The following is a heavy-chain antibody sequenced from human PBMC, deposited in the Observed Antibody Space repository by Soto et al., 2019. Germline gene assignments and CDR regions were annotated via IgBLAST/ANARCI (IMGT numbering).Heavy chain of an antibody. J-gene: IGHJ3*02. V-gene: IGHV1-46*03. D-gene: IGHD3-3*01. Sequence: GASVKVSCKASGYTFTSYYMHWVRQAPGQGLEWMGIINPSGGSASYAQKFQGRVTMTRDTSTSTVYMELSSLRSEDTAVYYCARDRSYDFWSGSIYAFDIWGQGTMVTVSS. CDR3: ARDRSYDFWSGSIYAFDI. CDR2: INPSGGSA. CDR1: GYTFTSYY.